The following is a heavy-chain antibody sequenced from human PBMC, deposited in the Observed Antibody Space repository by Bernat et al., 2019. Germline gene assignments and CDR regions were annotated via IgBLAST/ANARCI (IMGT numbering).Heavy chain of an antibody. V-gene: IGHV3-30*01. Sequence: QVQLVESGGGVVQPGRSLRLSCAASGFTFSSYAMHWVRQAPGKGLEWVAVISYDGSNKYYADSVKGRFTISRDNSKNTLYLQMNSLRAEDTAVYYCARDFRKPLHLGELPDAIDYWGQGTLVTVSS. CDR2: ISYDGSNK. J-gene: IGHJ4*02. CDR3: ARDFRKPLHLGELPDAIDY. CDR1: GFTFSSYA. D-gene: IGHD3-16*01.